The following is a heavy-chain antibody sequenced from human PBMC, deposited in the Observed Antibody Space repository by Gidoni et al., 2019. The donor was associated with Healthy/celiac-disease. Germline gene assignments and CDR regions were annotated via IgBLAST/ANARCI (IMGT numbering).Heavy chain of an antibody. J-gene: IGHJ3*02. CDR2: ISYDGSNK. CDR1: GFTFSSYG. V-gene: IGHV3-30*18. Sequence: QVQLVESGGGVVQPGRSLRLSCAATGFTFSSYGLHWVRQAPGKGLEWVAVISYDGSNKYYADSVKGRFTISREKSKNTLYLQMNSLRAEDTAVYYCAKDRALYYYDSSGYYDDAFDIWGQGTMVTVSS. D-gene: IGHD3-22*01. CDR3: AKDRALYYYDSSGYYDDAFDI.